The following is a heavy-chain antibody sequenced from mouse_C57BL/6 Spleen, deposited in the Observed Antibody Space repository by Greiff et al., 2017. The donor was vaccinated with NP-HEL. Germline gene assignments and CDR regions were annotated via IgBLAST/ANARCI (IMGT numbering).Heavy chain of an antibody. D-gene: IGHD2-4*01. CDR3: TRGGGIYYDYDVAMDY. V-gene: IGHV1-15*01. CDR2: IDPETGGT. J-gene: IGHJ4*01. CDR1: GYTFTDYE. Sequence: QVQLQQSGAELVRPGASVTLSCKASGYTFTDYEMHCVKQTPVHGLEWIGAIDPETGGTAYNQKFKGKAILTADKSSSTAYMELRSLTSEDSAVYYCTRGGGIYYDYDVAMDYWGQGTSVTVSS.